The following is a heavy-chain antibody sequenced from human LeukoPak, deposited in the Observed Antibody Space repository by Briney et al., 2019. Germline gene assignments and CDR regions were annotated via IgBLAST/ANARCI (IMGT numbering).Heavy chain of an antibody. Sequence: GGSLRLSCEASGFSFSTYGIHWVRQAPGKGLEWVAGISYDGSDKYYADSVKGRFTISRDDSKNTVYLHMNSLRAEDTAVYYCAKDSSVAATIAPFESWGQGTLVTVSS. CDR1: GFSFSTYG. D-gene: IGHD5-12*01. CDR3: AKDSSVAATIAPFES. CDR2: ISYDGSDK. V-gene: IGHV3-30*18. J-gene: IGHJ4*02.